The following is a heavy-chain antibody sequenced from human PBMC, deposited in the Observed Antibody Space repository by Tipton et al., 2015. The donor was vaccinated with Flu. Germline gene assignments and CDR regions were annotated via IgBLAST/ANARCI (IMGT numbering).Heavy chain of an antibody. CDR3: ARGVGSFDY. D-gene: IGHD1-26*01. CDR2: IYYSGST. CDR1: GGSISSSSYY. J-gene: IGHJ4*02. V-gene: IGHV4-39*07. Sequence: GLVKPSETLSLACTVSGGSISSSSYYWGWIRQPPGKGLEWIGSIYYSGSTYYNPSLKSRVTISVDTSKNQFSLKLSSVTAADTAVYYCARGVGSFDYWGQGTLVTVSS.